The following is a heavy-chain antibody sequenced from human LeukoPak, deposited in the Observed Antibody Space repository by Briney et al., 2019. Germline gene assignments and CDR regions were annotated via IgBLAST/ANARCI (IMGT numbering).Heavy chain of an antibody. J-gene: IGHJ4*02. CDR1: GGSISSSGYY. V-gene: IGHV4-39*01. CDR3: ARHFAPAAATHPYYFDY. CDR2: IYYSGSI. Sequence: SETLSLTCTVSGGSISSSGYYWGWIRQPPGKGLEFIANIYYSGSIYYNPPLKSRVTKSIDTSKNQFSLKLSSVTAADTAVYYCARHFAPAAATHPYYFDYWGQGTLVTVSS. D-gene: IGHD2-15*01.